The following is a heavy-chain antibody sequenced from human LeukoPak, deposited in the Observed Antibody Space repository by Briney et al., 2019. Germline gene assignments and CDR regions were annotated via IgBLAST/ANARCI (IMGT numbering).Heavy chain of an antibody. Sequence: SETLSLTCTVSGGXISSNYWSWIRQPPGKRLEWIGHMYYSGSTNYNPSLRSRITISADTSKNQFSLKLSSVTAADTAVYYCARGFGEVIRSDYYYYGMDVWGQGTTVTVSS. CDR3: ARGFGEVIRSDYYYYGMDV. CDR2: MYYSGST. J-gene: IGHJ6*02. CDR1: GGXISSNY. V-gene: IGHV4-59*01. D-gene: IGHD3-3*01.